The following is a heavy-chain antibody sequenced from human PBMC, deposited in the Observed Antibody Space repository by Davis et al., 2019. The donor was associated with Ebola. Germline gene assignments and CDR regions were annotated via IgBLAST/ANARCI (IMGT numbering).Heavy chain of an antibody. CDR1: GFTFSSYA. Sequence: GESLKISCAASGFTFSSYAMHWVRQAPGKGLEWVSAISGSGGSTYYADSVKGRFTISRDNSKNTLYLQMNSLRAGDTAVYYCAKSRILVLGKPNAFDIWGQGTMVTVSS. V-gene: IGHV3-23*01. CDR3: AKSRILVLGKPNAFDI. J-gene: IGHJ3*02. CDR2: ISGSGGST. D-gene: IGHD6-6*01.